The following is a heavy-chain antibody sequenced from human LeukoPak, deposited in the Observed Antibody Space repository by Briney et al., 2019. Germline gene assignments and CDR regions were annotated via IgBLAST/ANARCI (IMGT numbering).Heavy chain of an antibody. J-gene: IGHJ6*02. D-gene: IGHD2-15*01. CDR3: ARARSQYCSGGSCSPAGYYYYGMDV. CDR1: GFTFGTYS. V-gene: IGHV3-48*04. CDR2: ISSSSSTI. Sequence: GGYLSLSCAASGFTFGTYSMIRVRQAPGKGLEWGSYISSSSSTISYADSVKGRFTISRDNAKSSLYLQMNSLRAEDTAVYYCARARSQYCSGGSCSPAGYYYYGMDVWGQGTTVTVSS.